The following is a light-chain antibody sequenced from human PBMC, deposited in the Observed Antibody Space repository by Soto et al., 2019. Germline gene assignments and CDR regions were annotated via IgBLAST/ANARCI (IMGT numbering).Light chain of an antibody. CDR2: DAS. V-gene: IGKV3-11*01. CDR1: QSVSSY. CDR3: QQRSNWPPVLT. Sequence: EIVLTQSPGTLSLSPLEIATLSFMASQSVSSYLAWYQQKPGQAPRLLIYDASNRATGIPARFSGSGSGTDFTLTISSLEPEDFAVYYCQQRSNWPPVLTFGQGTRLEIK. J-gene: IGKJ5*01.